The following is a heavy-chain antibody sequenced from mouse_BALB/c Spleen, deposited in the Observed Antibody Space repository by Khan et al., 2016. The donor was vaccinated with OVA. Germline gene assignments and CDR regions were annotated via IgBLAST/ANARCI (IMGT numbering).Heavy chain of an antibody. CDR3: ARTHVR. CDR1: GYTFTSYT. J-gene: IGHJ2*01. Sequence: QVQLQQAGAELARPGASVKMSCKASGYTFTSYTMHWVKQRPGQGLEWIGYINPSRGYTKYNQTFKDKATLTADKSSSTASMQLSSLTSEDSAVYYCARTHVRWGQGTTLTVSS. CDR2: INPSRGYT. V-gene: IGHV1-4*01.